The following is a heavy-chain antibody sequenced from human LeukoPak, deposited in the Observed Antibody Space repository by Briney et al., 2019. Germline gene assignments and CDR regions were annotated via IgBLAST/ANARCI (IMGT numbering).Heavy chain of an antibody. D-gene: IGHD3-3*01. CDR2: ISGDGGST. CDR3: AKDKALYDFWSGYSSYGMDV. V-gene: IGHV3-43*02. Sequence: PGGSLRLSCAASGFAFDDYAMHWVRQAPGKGLEWVSLISGDGGSTYYADSVKGRFTISRDNSKNSLYLQMNSLRTEDTALYYCAKDKALYDFWSGYSSYGMDVWGQGTTVTVSS. J-gene: IGHJ6*02. CDR1: GFAFDDYA.